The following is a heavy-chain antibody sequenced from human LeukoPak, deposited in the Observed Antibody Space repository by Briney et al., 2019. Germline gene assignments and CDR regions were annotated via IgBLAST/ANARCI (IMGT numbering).Heavy chain of an antibody. CDR2: IVWNSGSI. J-gene: IGHJ3*02. CDR3: AKDGNNDAFDI. Sequence: GGSLRLSCAASGFTVSSNYMSWVRQAPGRGLEWVSGIVWNSGSIGYADSVKGRFTISRDNAENSLYLQMNSLRPEDTALYFCAKDGNNDAFDIWGQGTMVTVSS. CDR1: GFTVSSNY. V-gene: IGHV3-9*01.